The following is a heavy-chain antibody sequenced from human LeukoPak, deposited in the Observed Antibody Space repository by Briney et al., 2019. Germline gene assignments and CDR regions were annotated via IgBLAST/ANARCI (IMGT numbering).Heavy chain of an antibody. CDR1: GGSISSSSYY. D-gene: IGHD3-22*01. Sequence: SETLSLTCTVSGGSISSSSYYWGWSRQPPGKGLEWIGSIYYSGSTYYNPSLKSRVTISVDTSKNQFSLKLSSVTAADTAVYYCARGQSYPYYYDSSGTAESLQHWGQGTLVTVSS. V-gene: IGHV4-39*07. CDR2: IYYSGST. J-gene: IGHJ1*01. CDR3: ARGQSYPYYYDSSGTAESLQH.